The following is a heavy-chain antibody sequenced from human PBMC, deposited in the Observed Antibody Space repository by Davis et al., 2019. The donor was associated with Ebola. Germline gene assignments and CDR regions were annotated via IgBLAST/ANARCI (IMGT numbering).Heavy chain of an antibody. J-gene: IGHJ5*02. CDR3: ARDEMAPGTTGGWFDP. CDR2: IIPIFGTA. V-gene: IGHV1-69*13. D-gene: IGHD1-7*01. CDR1: GGTFSSYA. Sequence: SVKVSCKASGGTFSSYAISWVRQAPGQGLEWMGGIIPIFGTANYAQKFQGRVTITADESTSTAYMELSSLRSEDTAVYYCARDEMAPGTTGGWFDPWGQGTLVTVSS.